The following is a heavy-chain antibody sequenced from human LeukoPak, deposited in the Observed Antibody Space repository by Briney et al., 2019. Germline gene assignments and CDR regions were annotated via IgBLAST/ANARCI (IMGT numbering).Heavy chain of an antibody. Sequence: GGSLRLSCAASGFTFSSYVMSWVRRAPGKGLEWVSFIYSDNTHYSDSVKGRFTISRDNSKNTLYLQMNSLRAEDTAVYYCARRAGAYSHPYDYWGQGTLVTVSS. CDR3: ARRAGAYSHPYDY. D-gene: IGHD4/OR15-4a*01. CDR1: GFTFSSYV. CDR2: IYSDNT. J-gene: IGHJ4*02. V-gene: IGHV3-53*01.